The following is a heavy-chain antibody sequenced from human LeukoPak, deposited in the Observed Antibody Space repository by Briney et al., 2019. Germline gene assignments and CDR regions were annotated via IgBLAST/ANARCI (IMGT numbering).Heavy chain of an antibody. J-gene: IGHJ6*03. CDR1: GYSFTSYW. CDR2: IYPGDSDT. CDR3: ARRYSSSWGNYYYYYMDV. Sequence: GESLKISCKGSGYSFTSYWIGWVRQMPGKGLEWMGIIYPGDSDTRYSPSFQGQVTISADKSISTAYLQWSSLKASDTAMYYCARRYSSSWGNYYYYYMDVWSKATTVTVYS. V-gene: IGHV5-51*01. D-gene: IGHD6-13*01.